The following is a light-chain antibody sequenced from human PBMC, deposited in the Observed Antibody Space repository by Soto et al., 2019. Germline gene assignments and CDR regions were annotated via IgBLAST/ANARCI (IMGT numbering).Light chain of an antibody. J-gene: IGKJ1*01. CDR2: GAS. V-gene: IGKV3-15*01. CDR3: QHYHNWPTST. Sequence: EIVMTQSPATLSVSPGERVTLSCRASQRVSSDLAWYQQKPGQAPRLLIYGASNRATGIPARFSGSGSGTDFTLTISSLQAEDFAVYYCQHYHNWPTSTFGPGTKVAIK. CDR1: QRVSSD.